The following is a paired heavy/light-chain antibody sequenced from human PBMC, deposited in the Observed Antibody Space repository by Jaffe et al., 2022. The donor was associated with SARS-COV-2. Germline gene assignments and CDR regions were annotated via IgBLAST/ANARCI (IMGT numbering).Heavy chain of an antibody. Sequence: QVQLQESGPGLVKPSQTLSLTCTVSGGSINSGNYYWAWIRQPAGKGLEWIGRIETSGSTNYNPSLKSRVTLSVDTSKNQFSLKLRSVTAADTAVYYCARGGYRYTYAGVAYYQYYGMDVWGQGTAVTVSS. CDR1: GGSINSGNYY. CDR2: IETSGST. CDR3: ARGGYRYTYAGVAYYQYYGMDV. J-gene: IGHJ6*02. D-gene: IGHD5-18*01. V-gene: IGHV4-61*02.
Light chain of an antibody. CDR2: AAS. V-gene: IGKV1-39*01. Sequence: DIQMTQSPSSLSASVGDRVTITCRASQSISTYLNWYQQKPGKAPNLLIYAASSLQSGVPSRFSGSGSGTDFTLTISSLQPEDFATYYCQQSYSATFGQGTKLEIK. J-gene: IGKJ2*01. CDR1: QSISTY. CDR3: QQSYSAT.